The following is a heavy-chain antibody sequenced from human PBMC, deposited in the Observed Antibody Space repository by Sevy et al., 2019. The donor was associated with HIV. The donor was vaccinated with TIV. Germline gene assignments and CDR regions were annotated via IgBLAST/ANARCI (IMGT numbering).Heavy chain of an antibody. D-gene: IGHD6-13*01. CDR2: IYQSGST. Sequence: SETLSLTCTVSGGSISSYYWSWIRQPPGKGLEWNGYIYQSGSTNYNPSLKSRLTISVDTSKKQFSLKLRSVTAADTAVYYCARVEYSSSWYERHFDSWGQGTLVTVSS. CDR3: ARVEYSSSWYERHFDS. CDR1: GGSISSYY. J-gene: IGHJ4*02. V-gene: IGHV4-59*01.